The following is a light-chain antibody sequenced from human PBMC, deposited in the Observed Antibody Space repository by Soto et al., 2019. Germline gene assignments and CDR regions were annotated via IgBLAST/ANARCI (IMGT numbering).Light chain of an antibody. CDR1: QSVSSN. V-gene: IGKV3-15*01. J-gene: IGKJ4*01. Sequence: EIVMTQSPATLSVSPGERATLSCRASQSVSSNLAWYQQKPGQAPRLLIYGASTRATGIPARFSGSGSGTELTLTISSLQSDDFAVYCCQQYNDWLTFGGGTKVEIK. CDR3: QQYNDWLT. CDR2: GAS.